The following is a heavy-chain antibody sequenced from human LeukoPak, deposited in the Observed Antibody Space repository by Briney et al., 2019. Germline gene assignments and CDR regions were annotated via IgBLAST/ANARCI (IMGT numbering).Heavy chain of an antibody. CDR1: GGSISSSSYY. D-gene: IGHD3-22*01. CDR2: IYYSGST. CDR3: ARVALYDTSGHNYFDY. J-gene: IGHJ4*02. V-gene: IGHV4-39*07. Sequence: SETLSLTCTVSGGSISSSSYYWGWIRQPPGKGLEWIGSIYYSGSTYYNPSLKSRVTISVDTSKNQFSLKLSSVTAADTAVYYCARVALYDTSGHNYFDYWGQGTLVTVSS.